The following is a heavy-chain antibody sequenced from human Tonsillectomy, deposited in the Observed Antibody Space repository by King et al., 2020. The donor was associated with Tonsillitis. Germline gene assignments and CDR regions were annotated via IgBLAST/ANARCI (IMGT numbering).Heavy chain of an antibody. Sequence: VQLQQWGAGLLKPSETLSLSCAVYGGSFTDYYWSWIRQPPGKGLEWIGEINHSGSTNYNPSLKIRVTISVDTSKNQFSLKLSSVSAADTAVYYCARVVREAAGTIYFTDHWGQGTLVTVSS. CDR3: ARVVREAAGTIYFTDH. V-gene: IGHV4-34*01. CDR2: INHSGST. J-gene: IGHJ4*02. D-gene: IGHD6-13*01. CDR1: GGSFTDYY.